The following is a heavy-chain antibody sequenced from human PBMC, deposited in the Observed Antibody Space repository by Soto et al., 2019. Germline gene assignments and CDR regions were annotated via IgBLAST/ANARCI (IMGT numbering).Heavy chain of an antibody. CDR3: ARADSARRRFDP. CDR1: GVTFSSYA. Sequence: SVKVSCKASGVTFSSYAISWVRQAPGQGLEWMGGIIPIFGTANYAQKFQGRVTITADESTSTAYMELSSLRSEDTAVYYCARADSARRRFDPWGQGTLVTVS. CDR2: IIPIFGTA. J-gene: IGHJ5*02. D-gene: IGHD2-15*01. V-gene: IGHV1-69*13.